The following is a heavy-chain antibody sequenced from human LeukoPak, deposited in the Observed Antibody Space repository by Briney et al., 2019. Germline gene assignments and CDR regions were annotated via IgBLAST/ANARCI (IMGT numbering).Heavy chain of an antibody. Sequence: ASVKVSCKASGDTFSNYDVTWVRQAPGQGLEWMGRIIPVFDTAKYAQNFQGRVTMTTDESSSTAYMELYSLRSEDTAVYYCALSAEKQLVYFDFWGQGTPVTVSS. V-gene: IGHV1-69*05. J-gene: IGHJ4*02. CDR2: IIPVFDTA. D-gene: IGHD6-13*01. CDR1: GDTFSNYD. CDR3: ALSAEKQLVYFDF.